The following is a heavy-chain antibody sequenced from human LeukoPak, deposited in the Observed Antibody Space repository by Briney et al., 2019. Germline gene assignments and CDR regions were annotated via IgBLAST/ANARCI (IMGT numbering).Heavy chain of an antibody. V-gene: IGHV3-21*01. CDR2: ISSSGSYI. CDR1: GFTFSSYS. CDR3: ARDMDTAMVRDAFDI. D-gene: IGHD5-18*01. J-gene: IGHJ3*02. Sequence: GGSLRLSCAASGFTFSSYSMNWVRQAPGKGLEWVSSISSSGSYIYYADSVKGRFTISRDNAKNSLYLQMNSLRAEDTAVYYCARDMDTAMVRDAFDIWGQGTMVTVSS.